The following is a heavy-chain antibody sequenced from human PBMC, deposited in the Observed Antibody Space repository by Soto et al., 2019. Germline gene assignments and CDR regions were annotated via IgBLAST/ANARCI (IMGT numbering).Heavy chain of an antibody. CDR2: ISYDGSNK. CDR3: ARAYHAIGRTDWFDP. D-gene: IGHD2-2*02. V-gene: IGHV3-30-3*01. CDR1: GFTFSSYA. Sequence: GGSLRLSCAASGFTFSSYAMHWVRQAPGKGLEWVAVISYDGSNKYYADSVKGRFTISRDNSKNTLYLQMNSLRAEDTAVYYCARAYHAIGRTDWFDPWGQGTLVTAPQ. J-gene: IGHJ5*02.